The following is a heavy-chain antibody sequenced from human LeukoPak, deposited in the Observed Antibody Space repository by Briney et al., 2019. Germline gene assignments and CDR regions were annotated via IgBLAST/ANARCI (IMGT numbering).Heavy chain of an antibody. CDR1: GFTFSSHA. CDR3: AKDTNYPLWFDP. D-gene: IGHD1-7*01. Sequence: PGGSLRLSCAASGFTFSSHAMSWVRQAPGKGLEWVSAISGSGGSTYYADSVKGRFTISRDNSKNTLYLQMNSLRAEDTAVYYCAKDTNYPLWFDPWGQGTLVTVSS. J-gene: IGHJ5*02. V-gene: IGHV3-23*01. CDR2: ISGSGGST.